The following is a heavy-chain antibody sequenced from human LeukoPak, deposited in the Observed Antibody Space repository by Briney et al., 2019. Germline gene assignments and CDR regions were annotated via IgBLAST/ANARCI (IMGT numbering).Heavy chain of an antibody. D-gene: IGHD2-2*01. CDR3: ARVGGFSSTTQYYYYYYYMDV. CDR1: GGSISSYY. CDR2: IYYSGST. J-gene: IGHJ6*03. V-gene: IGHV4-59*01. Sequence: PSETLSLTCTVSGGSISSYYWSWIRQSPGKGLEWIGYIYYSGSTNYNPSLKSRVTISVDTSKNQFSLKLSSVTAADTAVYYCARVGGFSSTTQYYYYYYYMDVWGKGTTVTISS.